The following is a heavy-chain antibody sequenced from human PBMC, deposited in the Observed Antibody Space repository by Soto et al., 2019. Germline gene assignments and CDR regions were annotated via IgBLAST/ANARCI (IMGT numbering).Heavy chain of an antibody. CDR1: GGSISSGPYS. CDR3: ARLGGFGSSTNCYGYYAMDV. V-gene: IGHV4-39*02. CDR2: FHYGEST. J-gene: IGHJ6*02. D-gene: IGHD2-2*01. Sequence: SETLSLTCTVSGGSISSGPYSWGWIRQPPGEGLEWIATFHYGESTHYNPSLESRVTVSVDTSQNHFSLKVSSVTVADTAVYYCARLGGFGSSTNCYGYYAMDVWGQGTTVTVSS.